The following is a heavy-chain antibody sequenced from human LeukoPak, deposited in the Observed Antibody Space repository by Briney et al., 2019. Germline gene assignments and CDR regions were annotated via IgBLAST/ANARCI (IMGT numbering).Heavy chain of an antibody. V-gene: IGHV1-69*04. CDR2: IIPILGIA. D-gene: IGHD1-26*01. CDR1: GGTFSNYA. CDR3: ARVVGAAGDYYYYGMDV. J-gene: IGHJ6*02. Sequence: ASVKVSCKASGGTFSNYAISWVRQAPGQGLEWMGRIIPILGIANYAQKFQGRVTITADKSTSTAYMELSSLRSEDTAVYYCARVVGAAGDYYYYGMDVWGQGTTVTVSS.